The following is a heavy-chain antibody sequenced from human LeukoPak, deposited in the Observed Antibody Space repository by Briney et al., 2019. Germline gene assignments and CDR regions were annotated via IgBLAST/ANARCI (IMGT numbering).Heavy chain of an antibody. D-gene: IGHD6-13*01. CDR2: ISSSGSTI. J-gene: IGHJ4*02. CDR1: GFAFSDYY. Sequence: PGGSLRLSCAASGFAFSDYYMNWIRQAPGKGLEWVSYISSSGSTIYYADSVKGRFTISRDNAKNSLYLQMSSLRVEDTAVYYCARDGSSWSFDSWGQGTLVTVSS. V-gene: IGHV3-11*01. CDR3: ARDGSSWSFDS.